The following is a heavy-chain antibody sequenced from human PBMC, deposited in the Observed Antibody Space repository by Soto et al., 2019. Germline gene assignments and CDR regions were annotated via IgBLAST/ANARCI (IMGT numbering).Heavy chain of an antibody. V-gene: IGHV3-48*02. J-gene: IGHJ4*02. CDR2: ISSSSSTI. D-gene: IGHD3-3*01. CDR1: GFTFSSYS. CDR3: ARAAYYDFWSGYYYFDY. Sequence: GGSLRLSCAASGFTFSSYSMNWVRQAPGKGLEWVSYISSSSSTIYYADSVKGRFTISRDNAKNSLYLQMNSLRDEDTAVYYCARAAYYDFWSGYYYFDYWGQGTLVTVSS.